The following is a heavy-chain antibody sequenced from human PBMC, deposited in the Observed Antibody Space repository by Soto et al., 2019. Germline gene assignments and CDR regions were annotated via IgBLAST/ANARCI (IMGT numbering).Heavy chain of an antibody. CDR2: ISYDGGKE. J-gene: IGHJ3*02. CDR3: VKGGTTSAFSTFDI. D-gene: IGHD1-1*01. V-gene: IGHV3-30*18. CDR1: GFTFSHYA. Sequence: QVQLVESGGGVVQPGRSLRLSCAASGFTFSHYALHWVRQAPGKGLEWVAGISYDGGKEYYADSEKGRFTISRDSPKNTLYLQMNSLRPEDTAVYYCVKGGTTSAFSTFDIWGRGTVVTVSS.